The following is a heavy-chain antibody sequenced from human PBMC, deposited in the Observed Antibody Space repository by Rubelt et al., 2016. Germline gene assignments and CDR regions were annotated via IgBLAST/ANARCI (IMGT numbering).Heavy chain of an antibody. CDR3: TKETGLPGSGSYYDY. D-gene: IGHD3-10*01. V-gene: IGHV3-43*01. Sequence: EVQLVESGGSVVQPGGSLRLSCAASGFTFDDYTMHWVRQAPGKSLEWVSLITWDGDVTSYADSVKGRFTISGDNSKNTVFRQSHMLTTEETALYYCTKETGLPGSGSYYDYWGRGTRVTVSS. J-gene: IGHJ4*01. CDR2: ITWDGDVT. CDR1: GFTFDDYT.